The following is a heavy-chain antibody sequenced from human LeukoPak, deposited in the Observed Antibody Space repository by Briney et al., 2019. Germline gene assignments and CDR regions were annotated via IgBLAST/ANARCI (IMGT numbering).Heavy chain of an antibody. CDR3: ARDYYDSSGYYYGGY. V-gene: IGHV3-48*02. CDR2: ISSSSTTI. CDR1: GFTFSSFS. J-gene: IGHJ4*02. Sequence: GGSLRLSCAASGFTFSSFSMNWVRQAPGKGLEWVSYISSSSTTIYYADSVKGRFTISRDNAKNSLYLQMNSLRDEDTAVYYCARDYYDSSGYYYGGYWGQGTLVTVSS. D-gene: IGHD3-22*01.